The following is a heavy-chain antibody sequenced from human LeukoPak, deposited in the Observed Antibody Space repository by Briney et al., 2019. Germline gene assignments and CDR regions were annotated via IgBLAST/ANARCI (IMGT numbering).Heavy chain of an antibody. D-gene: IGHD6-6*01. V-gene: IGHV3-53*01. CDR3: AKGSRPPDY. CDR2: IYNDGTT. CDR1: GFSVSTSF. Sequence: GGSLRLSCAASGFSVSTSFMSWVRQAPGKGLEWVSVIYNDGTTYYADSVKGRFTIYRDDPENTLYLQMNTLRAEDTAVYYCAKGSRPPDYWGQGTLVTVSS. J-gene: IGHJ4*02.